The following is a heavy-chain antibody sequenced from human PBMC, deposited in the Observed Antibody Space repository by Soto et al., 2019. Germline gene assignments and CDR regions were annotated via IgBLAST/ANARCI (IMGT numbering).Heavy chain of an antibody. Sequence: SETLSLTCAVYGGSFSGYYWSWIRQPPGKGLEWIGEIDHSGSTNYNPSLKSRVTISVDTSKNQFSLKLSSVTAADTAVYYCARGFDYSFDYWGQGTLVTVSS. D-gene: IGHD4-4*01. CDR2: IDHSGST. CDR1: GGSFSGYY. J-gene: IGHJ4*02. CDR3: ARGFDYSFDY. V-gene: IGHV4-34*01.